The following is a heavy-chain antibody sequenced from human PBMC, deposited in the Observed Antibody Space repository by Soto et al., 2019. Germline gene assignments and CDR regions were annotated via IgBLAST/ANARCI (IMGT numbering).Heavy chain of an antibody. CDR3: ARQGGTGWQRYYGMDV. CDR1: GYRFPNYW. CDR2: IYPDDSDT. V-gene: IGHV5-51*01. J-gene: IGHJ6*02. Sequence: GESLKISCKASGYRFPNYWIAWVRQMPGKGLEWMGIIYPDDSDTRYSPSFQGQVTISADKSITTAYLQWSSLKASDTAIYYCARQGGTGWQRYYGMDVWGQGTTVTSP. D-gene: IGHD6-19*01.